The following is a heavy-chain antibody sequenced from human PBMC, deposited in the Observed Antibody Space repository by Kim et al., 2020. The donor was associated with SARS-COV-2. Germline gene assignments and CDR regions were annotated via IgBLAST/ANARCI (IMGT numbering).Heavy chain of an antibody. CDR3: AKDYGYYDFWSGYYNFDY. CDR2: ISGSGGST. Sequence: GGSLRLSCAASGFTFSSYAMSWVRQAPGKGLEWVSAISGSGGSTYYADSVKGRFTISRDNSKNTLYLQMNSLRAEDTAVYYCAKDYGYYDFWSGYYNFDYWGQGTLVTVSS. CDR1: GFTFSSYA. V-gene: IGHV3-23*01. J-gene: IGHJ4*02. D-gene: IGHD3-3*01.